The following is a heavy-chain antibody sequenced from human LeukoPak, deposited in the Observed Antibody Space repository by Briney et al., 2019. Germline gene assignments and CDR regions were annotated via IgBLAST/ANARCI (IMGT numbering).Heavy chain of an antibody. CDR2: INHSGST. CDR1: GGSFSGYY. J-gene: IGHJ4*02. Sequence: SETLSLTCAVYGGSFSGYYWSWIRQPPGKGLEWIGEINHSGSTNYNPSLKSRVTISVDTSKNQFSLKLGSVTAADTAVYYCARGRRGRYYDSSGYHFDYWGQGTLVTVSS. CDR3: ARGRRGRYYDSSGYHFDY. D-gene: IGHD3-22*01. V-gene: IGHV4-34*01.